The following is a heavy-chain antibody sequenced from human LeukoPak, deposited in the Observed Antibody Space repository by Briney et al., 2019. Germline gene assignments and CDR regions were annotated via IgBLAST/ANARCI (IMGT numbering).Heavy chain of an antibody. CDR1: GDSISSSSDY. J-gene: IGHJ4*02. CDR3: ARSPGSYFDY. Sequence: PSETLSLTCTVSGDSISSSSDYWGWIRQPPGKGLEWIGTIYYNGSTYYNPSLKSRVTISVDTSKNRFSLKLTSVTAADTAVYYCARSPGSYFDYWGLGTLVTVSS. CDR2: IYYNGST. V-gene: IGHV4-39*01.